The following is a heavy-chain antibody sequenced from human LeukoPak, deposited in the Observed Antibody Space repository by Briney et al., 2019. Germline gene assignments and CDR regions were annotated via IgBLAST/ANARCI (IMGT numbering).Heavy chain of an antibody. D-gene: IGHD2-8*01. CDR3: ASGVALDY. J-gene: IGHJ4*02. CDR1: GFTVSSNN. Sequence: GGSLRLSCAASGFTVSSNNMSWVRQPPGKGLEWVSVIYSGGSTYYADSVKGRFSISRRNSKNTLYLQMNSLRAEDTAVYYCASGVALDYWGQGTLVTVSS. V-gene: IGHV3-53*04. CDR2: IYSGGST.